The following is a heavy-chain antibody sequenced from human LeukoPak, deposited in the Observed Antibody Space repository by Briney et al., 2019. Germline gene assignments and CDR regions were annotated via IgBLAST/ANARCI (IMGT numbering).Heavy chain of an antibody. CDR3: ARVGIAYYFDY. V-gene: IGHV4-30-4*01. CDR1: GGSISSGDYY. D-gene: IGHD1-1*01. Sequence: SETLSPTCTVSGGSISSGDYYWNWIRQPPGKGLEWIGYIFYTGSTYYNPSLKSRVTISVHTSKNQFSLKLSSVTVADTAVYYCARVGIAYYFDYWGQGTLVTVSS. CDR2: IFYTGST. J-gene: IGHJ4*02.